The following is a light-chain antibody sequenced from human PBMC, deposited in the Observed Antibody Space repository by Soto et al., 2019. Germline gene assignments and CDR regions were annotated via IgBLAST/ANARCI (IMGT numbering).Light chain of an antibody. V-gene: IGLV1-44*01. CDR1: SSNIGSNT. CDR2: TNN. J-gene: IGLJ2*01. CDR3: AAWDDSLNGVL. Sequence: QSALTQPPSASGTPGQRVTISCSGSSSNIGSNTVNWYQQLPGTAPKLLIYTNNQRPSGVPDRFSGSKSGTSASLAISGLRSEDEADYYCAAWDDSLNGVLFGGGTKLTVL.